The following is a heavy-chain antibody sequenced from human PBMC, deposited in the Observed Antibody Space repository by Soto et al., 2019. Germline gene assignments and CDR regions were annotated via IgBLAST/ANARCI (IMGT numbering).Heavy chain of an antibody. J-gene: IGHJ4*02. Sequence: QVQLVESGGGVVQPGRSLRLSCAASGFTFSSYAMHWVRQAPGKGLEWVAVISYDGSNKYYADSVKGRFTISRDNSKNTLYLQMNSLRTEDTAVYYCASPMYSGYSYGLSGYWGQGTLVTVSS. CDR3: ASPMYSGYSYGLSGY. CDR2: ISYDGSNK. CDR1: GFTFSSYA. V-gene: IGHV3-30-3*01. D-gene: IGHD5-18*01.